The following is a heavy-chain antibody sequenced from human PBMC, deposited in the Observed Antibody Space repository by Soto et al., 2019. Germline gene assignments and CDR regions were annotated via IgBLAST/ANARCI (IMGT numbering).Heavy chain of an antibody. CDR2: INHSGST. CDR3: ASHHSTIFGVVINPDNWFDP. Sequence: PSATLSLTCAVYGGSFSGYYWSWIRQPPGRGLEWIGEINHSGSTNYNPSLKSRVTISVDTSKNQFFLKLSSVTAADTAVYYFASHHSTIFGVVINPDNWFDPWGQGTLVTVSS. CDR1: GGSFSGYY. J-gene: IGHJ5*02. D-gene: IGHD3-3*01. V-gene: IGHV4-34*01.